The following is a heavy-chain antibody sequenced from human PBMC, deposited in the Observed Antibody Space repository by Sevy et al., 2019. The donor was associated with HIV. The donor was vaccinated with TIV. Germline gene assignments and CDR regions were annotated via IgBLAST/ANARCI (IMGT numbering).Heavy chain of an antibody. CDR1: GFTFSSYS. J-gene: IGHJ6*02. Sequence: GGSLRLSCAASGFTFSSYSMNWVRQAPGKGLEWVSYISSSSSTIYYADSVKGRFTISRDNAKNSLYLQMNSLRAEDTAGDYCARDLGITVTHYYYYGMDVWGQGTTVTVSS. CDR2: ISSSSSTI. CDR3: ARDLGITVTHYYYYGMDV. V-gene: IGHV3-48*01. D-gene: IGHD4-4*01.